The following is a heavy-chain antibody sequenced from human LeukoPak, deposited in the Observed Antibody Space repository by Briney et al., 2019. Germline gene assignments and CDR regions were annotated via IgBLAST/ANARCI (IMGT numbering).Heavy chain of an antibody. CDR1: GFTFSSYW. CDR3: ARRAGDYSHPYDY. Sequence: GGSLRLSCAASGFTFSSYWMSWVRQAPGKGLEWVANIKQDGSEKYYVDSVKGRLTISRDNAKNSLYLQMNSLRAEDTAVYYCARRAGDYSHPYDYWGQGTLVTVS. D-gene: IGHD3-22*01. CDR2: IKQDGSEK. V-gene: IGHV3-7*03. J-gene: IGHJ4*02.